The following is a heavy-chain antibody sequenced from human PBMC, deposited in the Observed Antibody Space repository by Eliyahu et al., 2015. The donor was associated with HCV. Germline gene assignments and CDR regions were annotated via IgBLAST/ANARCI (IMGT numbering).Heavy chain of an antibody. V-gene: IGHV3-23*01. Sequence: EVQLLESGGGLVQPGXXLRLSCAASXFXFSXYAMGWVRQAPGKGLEWXSAISGSGGSTYYADSVKGRFTISRDNSKNTLYLQMNSLRAEDTAVYYCANPTGSSSFVGAVVDYWGQGTLVTVSS. D-gene: IGHD6-6*01. CDR2: ISGSGGST. CDR3: ANPTGSSSFVGAVVDY. CDR1: XFXFSXYA. J-gene: IGHJ4*02.